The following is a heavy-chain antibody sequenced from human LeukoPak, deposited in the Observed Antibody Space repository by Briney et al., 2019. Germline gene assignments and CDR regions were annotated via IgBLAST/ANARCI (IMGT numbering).Heavy chain of an antibody. CDR3: AKPRRGDKTQNDY. J-gene: IGHJ4*02. V-gene: IGHV3-23*01. D-gene: IGHD5-18*01. CDR1: GFTFSTYV. Sequence: GGSLRLSCAASGFTFSTYVMSWVRQAPGKGLEWVSGSSASGVSTYYADSVKGRFTVSRDNSKNTMYLQMNSLRVEDTAIYYCAKPRRGDKTQNDYWGQGTLVTVSS. CDR2: SSASGVST.